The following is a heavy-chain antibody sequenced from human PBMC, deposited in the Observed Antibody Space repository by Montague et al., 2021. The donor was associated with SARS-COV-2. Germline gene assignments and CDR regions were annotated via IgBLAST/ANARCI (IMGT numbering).Heavy chain of an antibody. V-gene: IGHV4-34*01. CDR3: ARGSGTALFRLIYFGMDV. Sequence: SETLSLTCAVYGGSFSGYYWSWIRQPPGTGMEWIGEINNSGSTNYNPSLKRRVPISVDTSKNQFSLKLSPVTVADTAVYYCARGSGTALFRLIYFGMDVWGQGTTVTVSS. CDR2: INNSGST. CDR1: GGSFSGYY. J-gene: IGHJ6*02. D-gene: IGHD1-1*01.